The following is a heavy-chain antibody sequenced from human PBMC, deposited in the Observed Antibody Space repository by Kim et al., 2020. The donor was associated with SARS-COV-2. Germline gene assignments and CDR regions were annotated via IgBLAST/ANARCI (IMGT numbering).Heavy chain of an antibody. Sequence: YYADSVKGRFTISRDSSKNTVYLQMDSLRAEDTALYYCARETSDRHIDHWGQGTLVTVSS. J-gene: IGHJ4*02. V-gene: IGHV3-53*01. CDR3: ARETSDRHIDH. D-gene: IGHD2-2*01.